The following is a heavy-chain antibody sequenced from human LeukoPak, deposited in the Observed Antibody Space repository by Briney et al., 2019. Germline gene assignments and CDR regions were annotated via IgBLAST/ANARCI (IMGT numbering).Heavy chain of an antibody. CDR1: GGSISSYY. CDR3: ARGVSVSIVVVPAAPDAFDI. J-gene: IGHJ3*02. D-gene: IGHD2-2*01. Sequence: SETLSLTCTVSGGSISSYYWSWIRQPPGKGLEWIGYIYYSGSTNYNPSLKSRVTISVDTSKNQFSLKLSSVTAADTAVYYCARGVSVSIVVVPAAPDAFDIWGQGTMVTVSS. CDR2: IYYSGST. V-gene: IGHV4-59*01.